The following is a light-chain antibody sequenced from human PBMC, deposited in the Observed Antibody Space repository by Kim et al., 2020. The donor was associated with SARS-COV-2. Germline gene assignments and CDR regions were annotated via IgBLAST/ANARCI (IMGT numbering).Light chain of an antibody. V-gene: IGLV2-11*01. CDR3: CSYAGTYTWV. Sequence: GASVTISCTGAGSDVDGYDYVSWYQQNPGKAPKLMIYDVSKRPSGVPDRFSGSKSGNTASLTISGLQAEDEADYYCCSYAGTYTWVFGGGTQLTVL. CDR1: GSDVDGYDY. CDR2: DVS. J-gene: IGLJ3*02.